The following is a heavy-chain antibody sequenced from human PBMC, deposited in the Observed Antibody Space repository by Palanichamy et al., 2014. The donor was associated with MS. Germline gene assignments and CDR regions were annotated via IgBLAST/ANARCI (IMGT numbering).Heavy chain of an antibody. Sequence: QVQLQESGPGLVKPSETLSLSCTVSGGSVNSGSHYWSWIRQPPGKGLEWIGKIYHSGNTNYNPSLKSRLTISVDTFKNQFSLKLSSVAAADTAVYYCARHSYGVLDSWGQGTLVTVSS. J-gene: IGHJ4*02. CDR3: ARHSYGVLDS. CDR1: GGSVNSGSHY. V-gene: IGHV4-61*01. D-gene: IGHD5-18*01. CDR2: IYHSGNT.